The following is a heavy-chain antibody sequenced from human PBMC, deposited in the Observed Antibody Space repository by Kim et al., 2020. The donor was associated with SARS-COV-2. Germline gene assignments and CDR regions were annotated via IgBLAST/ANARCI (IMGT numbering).Heavy chain of an antibody. J-gene: IGHJ6*03. Sequence: VGSLRLSCAASGFTFSSYGMHWVRQAPGKGLEWVAVIWYDGSNKYYADSVKGRFTISRDNSKNTLYLQMNSLRAEDTAVYYCAREGYSYGIYYYYYMDVWGKGTTVTVSS. CDR2: IWYDGSNK. V-gene: IGHV3-33*01. CDR1: GFTFSSYG. CDR3: AREGYSYGIYYYYYMDV. D-gene: IGHD5-18*01.